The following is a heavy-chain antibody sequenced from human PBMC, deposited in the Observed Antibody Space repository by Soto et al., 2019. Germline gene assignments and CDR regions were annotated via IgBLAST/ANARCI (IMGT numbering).Heavy chain of an antibody. V-gene: IGHV1-18*01. J-gene: IGHJ6*02. CDR1: GYTFTSYG. D-gene: IGHD6-13*01. CDR2: ISAYNGNT. CDR3: AREGQQLGNYYYGMDV. Sequence: ASVKVSFKASGYTFTSYGISWVRQAPGQGLEWMGWISAYNGNTNYAQKLQGRVTTTTDTSTRTAYMELRSLRSDDTAVYYCAREGQQLGNYYYGMDVWGQGTTVTVSS.